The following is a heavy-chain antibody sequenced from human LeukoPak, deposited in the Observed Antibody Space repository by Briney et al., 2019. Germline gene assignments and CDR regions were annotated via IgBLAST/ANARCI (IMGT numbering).Heavy chain of an antibody. V-gene: IGHV1-69*13. CDR1: GGTFSTYA. CDR2: IIPIFGTA. Sequence: GASVKVSCKASGGTFSTYAISWVRQAPGQGLVWMGGIIPIFGTADYAQKFQGRVTITADESTSTAYMELSSLRSDDTAVYYCARDLTYSGSYYVFDYWGQGTLVTVSS. CDR3: ARDLTYSGSYYVFDY. J-gene: IGHJ4*02. D-gene: IGHD1-26*01.